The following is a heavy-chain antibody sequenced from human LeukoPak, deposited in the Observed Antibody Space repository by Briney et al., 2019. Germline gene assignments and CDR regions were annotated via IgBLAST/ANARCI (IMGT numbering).Heavy chain of an antibody. CDR1: GYTFTSYA. CDR3: ARDSRGAYCGGDCYLDALDI. J-gene: IGHJ3*02. D-gene: IGHD2-21*02. CDR2: INAGNGNT. Sequence: ASVKVSCKASGYTFTSYAMHWVRQAPGQRLEWMGWINAGNGNTKYSQKFQGRVTITRDTSASTAYMELSSLRSEDTAVYYCARDSRGAYCGGDCYLDALDIWGQGTMVTVSS. V-gene: IGHV1-3*01.